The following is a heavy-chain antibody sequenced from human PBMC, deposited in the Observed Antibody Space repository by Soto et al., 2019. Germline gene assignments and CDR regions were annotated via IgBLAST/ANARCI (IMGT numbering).Heavy chain of an antibody. Sequence: GGSLRLSCAASGFTFSDHYMDWVRQAPGKGLEWVGRTRNKANSYTTEYAASVKGRFTISRDDSGTSLYLQMNSLKTEDTAVYFCARVSYSSGWKFDFSGQGTLVTVSS. CDR2: TRNKANSYTT. J-gene: IGHJ4*02. V-gene: IGHV3-72*01. CDR3: ARVSYSSGWKFDF. D-gene: IGHD6-19*01. CDR1: GFTFSDHY.